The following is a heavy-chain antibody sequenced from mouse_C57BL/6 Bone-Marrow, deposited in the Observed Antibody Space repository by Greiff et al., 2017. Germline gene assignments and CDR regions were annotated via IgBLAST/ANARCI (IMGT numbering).Heavy chain of an antibody. Sequence: EVQLQQSGTVLARPGASVKMSCKTSGYTFTSYWMHWVKQRPGQGLEWIGAIYPGNSDTSYNQKFKGKAKLTAVTSASTAYMELSSLTNEDSAVYYCTRDTTVVVPMDYWGQGTSVTVSS. CDR1: GYTFTSYW. D-gene: IGHD1-1*01. V-gene: IGHV1-5*01. CDR3: TRDTTVVVPMDY. J-gene: IGHJ4*01. CDR2: IYPGNSDT.